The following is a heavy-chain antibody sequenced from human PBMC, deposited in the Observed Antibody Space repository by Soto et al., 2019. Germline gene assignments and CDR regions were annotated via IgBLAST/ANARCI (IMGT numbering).Heavy chain of an antibody. D-gene: IGHD6-13*01. J-gene: IGHJ6*02. CDR2: IYPGDSDT. Sequence: GESLKISCKGSGYSFTSYWIGWVRQMPGKGLEWMGIIYPGDSDTRYSPSFQGQVTISADKSISTAYLQWSSLKASDTAMYYCARTAAAGEYYYGTDVWGQGTTVTVSS. CDR1: GYSFTSYW. V-gene: IGHV5-51*01. CDR3: ARTAAAGEYYYGTDV.